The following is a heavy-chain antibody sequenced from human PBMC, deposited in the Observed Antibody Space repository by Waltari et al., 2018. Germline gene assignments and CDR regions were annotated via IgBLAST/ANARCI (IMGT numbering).Heavy chain of an antibody. Sequence: QVQLVQSGAEVTKPGASVKVSCKPSGYTFTDYHIHWVRQAPGQGLEWMGWINPKSGGTYHAQTFQGWVTMTRDTSTSTVYMELSSLKSDDTAVYYFARRSCTGECYAPYVYWGQGSLVTVSS. J-gene: IGHJ4*02. CDR2: INPKSGGT. CDR3: ARRSCTGECYAPYVY. V-gene: IGHV1-2*04. D-gene: IGHD2-8*02. CDR1: GYTFTDYH.